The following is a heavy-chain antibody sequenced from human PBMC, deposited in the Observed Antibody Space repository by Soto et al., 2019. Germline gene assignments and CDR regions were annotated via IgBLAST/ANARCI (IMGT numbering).Heavy chain of an antibody. Sequence: GGSLRLSCAASGFTLSSYAMSGVRQAPGKGLEWVSAISGSDGRTYYADAVKGRFTISRDNSKKTLYLQMNSLRAEDTAVYYCAKDRSQSSTWSRDYWGQGTLVTVSS. CDR3: AKDRSQSSTWSRDY. CDR1: GFTLSSYA. J-gene: IGHJ4*02. V-gene: IGHV3-23*01. D-gene: IGHD6-6*01. CDR2: ISGSDGRT.